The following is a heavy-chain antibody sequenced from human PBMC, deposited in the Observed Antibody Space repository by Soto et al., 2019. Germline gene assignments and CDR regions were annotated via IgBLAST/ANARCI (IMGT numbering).Heavy chain of an antibody. CDR1: GGTFSSYA. CDR2: IVPIVDTS. Sequence: QVQLVQSGAEVRQPASSVKVSCKTSGGTFSSYAISWVRQAPGQGLEWMGGIVPIVDTSTYAQKFQGRVTITADESTSKVYMELSSLRSDDTAVYYCVRVVAIPGYPDNWGQGTLVTVYS. J-gene: IGHJ4*02. V-gene: IGHV1-69*12. D-gene: IGHD5-12*01. CDR3: VRVVAIPGYPDN.